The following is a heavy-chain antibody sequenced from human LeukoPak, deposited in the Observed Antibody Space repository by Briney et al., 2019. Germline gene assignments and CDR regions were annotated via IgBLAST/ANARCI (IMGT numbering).Heavy chain of an antibody. CDR3: AREGYVLGLDY. V-gene: IGHV3-30*04. CDR2: ISYDGSNK. CDR1: GFTFSSYA. D-gene: IGHD5-12*01. J-gene: IGHJ4*02. Sequence: GGSLRLSSAASGFTFSSYAMHWVRQAPGKGLEWVAVISYDGSNKYYADSVKGRFTISRDNSKNTLYLQMNSLRAEDTAVYYCAREGYVLGLDYWGQGTLVTVSS.